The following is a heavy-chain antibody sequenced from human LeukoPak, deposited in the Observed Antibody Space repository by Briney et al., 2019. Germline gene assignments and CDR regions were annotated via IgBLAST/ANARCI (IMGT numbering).Heavy chain of an antibody. V-gene: IGHV3-9*01. CDR2: ISWNSGSI. J-gene: IGHJ4*02. D-gene: IGHD6-6*01. CDR1: GFTFDDYA. CDR3: AKDLYSSSSGFDY. Sequence: PGRSLRLSCAASGFTFDDYAMRWVRQAPGKGLEWVSGISWNSGSIGYADSVKGRFTISRDNAKNSLYLQMNSLRAEDTALYYCAKDLYSSSSGFDYWGQGTLVTVSS.